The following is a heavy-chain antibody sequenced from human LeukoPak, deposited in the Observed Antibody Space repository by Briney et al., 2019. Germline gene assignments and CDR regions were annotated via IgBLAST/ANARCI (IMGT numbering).Heavy chain of an antibody. CDR2: ISSSSSYI. J-gene: IGHJ6*02. Sequence: GGSLRLSCAASGFTFSSYSMNWVRQAPGKGLEWVSSISSSSSYIYYADSVKGRFTISRDNAKNSLYLQMNSLRAEDTAVYYCARDAIVLMVYAIVAGPDNYYYYGMDVWGQGTTVTVSS. V-gene: IGHV3-21*01. CDR1: GFTFSSYS. D-gene: IGHD2-8*01. CDR3: ARDAIVLMVYAIVAGPDNYYYYGMDV.